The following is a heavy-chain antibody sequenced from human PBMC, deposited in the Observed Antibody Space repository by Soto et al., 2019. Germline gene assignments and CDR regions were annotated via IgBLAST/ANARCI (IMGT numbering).Heavy chain of an antibody. V-gene: IGHV4-30-4*01. Sequence: SETLSLTCTVSGGSISSGDYYWSWIRQPPGKGLEWIGYIYYSGSTYYNPSLKSRVTISVDTSKNQFSMKLSSVTAADTAVYYCARAGGYCSGGSCRPDAFDIWGQGTMVTVSS. CDR3: ARAGGYCSGGSCRPDAFDI. D-gene: IGHD2-15*01. CDR2: IYYSGST. J-gene: IGHJ3*02. CDR1: GGSISSGDYY.